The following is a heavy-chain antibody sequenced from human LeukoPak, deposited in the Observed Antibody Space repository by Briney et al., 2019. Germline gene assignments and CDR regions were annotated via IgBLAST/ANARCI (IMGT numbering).Heavy chain of an antibody. CDR2: IYHSGST. D-gene: IGHD6-19*01. Sequence: YPSETLSLTCTVSGYSISSGYYWAWIRQPPGKGLEWIGSIYHSGSTYYNPSLKSRVTISVDTSKNQFSLKLSSVTAADTAVYYCARATAGYSSGWYLLWVLYFDYWGQGTLVTVSS. CDR3: ARATAGYSSGWYLLWVLYFDY. V-gene: IGHV4-38-2*02. CDR1: GYSISSGYY. J-gene: IGHJ4*02.